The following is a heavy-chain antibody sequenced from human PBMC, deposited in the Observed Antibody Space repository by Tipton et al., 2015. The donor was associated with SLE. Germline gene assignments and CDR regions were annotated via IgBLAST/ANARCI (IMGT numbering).Heavy chain of an antibody. D-gene: IGHD3-10*01. Sequence: TLSLTCTVSGGSISSYYWCWIRQPAGGGPEWIGRIYNNENTNSNPSLKSRVTMSVDTSKNHFSLKLISVTAADTAVYYCARDWIMVPGVIRYYAMDVWGQGTTVTVSS. CDR1: GGSISSYY. J-gene: IGHJ6*02. V-gene: IGHV4-4*07. CDR3: ARDWIMVPGVIRYYAMDV. CDR2: IYNNENT.